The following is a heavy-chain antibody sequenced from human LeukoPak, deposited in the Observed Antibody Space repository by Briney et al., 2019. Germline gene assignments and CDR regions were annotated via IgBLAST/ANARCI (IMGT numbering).Heavy chain of an antibody. J-gene: IGHJ1*01. V-gene: IGHV3-30*18. CDR1: GFTFSSYG. CDR2: ISYDGSNK. D-gene: IGHD6-13*01. CDR3: AKVPSSTPDKADSRVYFQH. Sequence: PGGSLRLSCAASGFTFSSYGMHWVRQAPGKGLEWVAVISYDGSNKYYADSVKGRFTISRDNSKNTLYLQMNSLRAEDTAVYYCAKVPSSTPDKADSRVYFQHWGQGTLVTVSS.